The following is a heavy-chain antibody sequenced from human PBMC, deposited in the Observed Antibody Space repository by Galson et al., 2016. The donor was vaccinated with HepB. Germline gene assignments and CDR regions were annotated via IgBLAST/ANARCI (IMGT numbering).Heavy chain of an antibody. D-gene: IGHD2/OR15-2a*01. J-gene: IGHJ4*02. CDR3: ARRHEYCPPVGCSVDS. V-gene: IGHV3-30*03. CDR1: GFTFSNYG. Sequence: SLRLSCAASGFTFSNYGMHWVRQAPGKGLGWVAADSMDGRRKFYADSVKGRFTISRDNSNSMLFLQMSSLRADDTAAYYCARRHEYCPPVGCSVDSWGQGTLVSVSS. CDR2: DSMDGRRK.